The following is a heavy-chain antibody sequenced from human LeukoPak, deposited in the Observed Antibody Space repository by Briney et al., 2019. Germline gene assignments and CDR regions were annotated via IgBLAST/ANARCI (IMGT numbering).Heavy chain of an antibody. J-gene: IGHJ4*02. CDR2: IYTSGST. V-gene: IGHV4-4*07. CDR1: GGSISSYY. CDR3: ARGPPYYYDSSTFDY. D-gene: IGHD3-22*01. Sequence: SETLSFTCTVSGGSISSYYWSWIRQPAGKGLEWIGRIYTSGSTNYNPSLKSRVTMSVDTSKNQFSLKLSSVTAADTAVYYCARGPPYYYDSSTFDYWGQGTLVTVSS.